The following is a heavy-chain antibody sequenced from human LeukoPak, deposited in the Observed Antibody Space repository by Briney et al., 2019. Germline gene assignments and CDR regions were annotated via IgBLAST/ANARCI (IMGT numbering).Heavy chain of an antibody. CDR1: GITFSNYA. CDR2: IYSGGST. J-gene: IGHJ4*02. V-gene: IGHV3-53*01. CDR3: ARTPWY. Sequence: GGSLRLSCVASGITFSNYAVSWVRQAPGKGLEWVSVIYSGGSTYYADSVKGRFTISRDNSKNTLYLQMNSLRAEDTAVYYCARTPWYWGQGTLATVSS.